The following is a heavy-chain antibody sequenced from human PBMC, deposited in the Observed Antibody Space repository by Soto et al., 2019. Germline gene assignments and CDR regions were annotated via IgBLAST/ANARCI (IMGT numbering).Heavy chain of an antibody. J-gene: IGHJ4*02. CDR2: ISPLFSTT. Sequence: QVQLVQSGAEVKEPGSSVKVSCKATGDLFNNYAFNWVRQAPGQGLEWMGRISPLFSTTNYAQTFQGRVTIGSDELTTIVYMEVSNLESEDTAMYYCAASSSVVAAGYFKFWGQGTLVTVSP. V-gene: IGHV1-69*01. CDR1: GDLFNNYA. CDR3: AASSSVVAAGYFKF. D-gene: IGHD6-13*01.